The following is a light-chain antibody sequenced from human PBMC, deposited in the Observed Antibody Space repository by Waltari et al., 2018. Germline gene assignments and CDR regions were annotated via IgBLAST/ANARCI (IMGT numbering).Light chain of an antibody. CDR1: QSVLYSSNNKNY. V-gene: IGKV4-1*01. J-gene: IGKJ2*01. CDR2: WAS. CDR3: QQYYSTPT. Sequence: DIVMTQSPDSLAVSLGERATINCKSSQSVLYSSNNKNYLAWYQQKPGQPPKLLIYWASTRESGVPDRFSGIGSETDFTLTVSSLQAEDVAVYYCQQYYSTPTFGQGTKLEIK.